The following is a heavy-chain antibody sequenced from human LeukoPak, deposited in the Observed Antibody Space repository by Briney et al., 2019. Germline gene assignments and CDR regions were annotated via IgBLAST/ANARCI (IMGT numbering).Heavy chain of an antibody. V-gene: IGHV4-39*07. CDR3: ARDDSSGYYSPPEIGLDWYFDL. J-gene: IGHJ2*01. CDR1: GGSISSSSYY. CDR2: IYYSGST. D-gene: IGHD3-22*01. Sequence: SETLSLTCTVSGGSISSSSYYWGWIRQPPGKGLEWIGSIYYSGSTYYNPSLKSRVTISVDTSKNQFSLKLSSVTAADTAVYYCARDDSSGYYSPPEIGLDWYFDLWGRGTLVTVSS.